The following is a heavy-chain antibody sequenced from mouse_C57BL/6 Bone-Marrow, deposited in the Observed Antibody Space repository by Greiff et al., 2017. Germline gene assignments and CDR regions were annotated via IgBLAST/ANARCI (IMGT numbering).Heavy chain of an antibody. CDR2: IWSGGSS. Sequence: VQLQQSGPGLVQPSQSLSITCTVSGFTFTSYGVHWVRQSPGKGLEWLGVIWSGGSSDYNAAFISRLGISKDNSKSQVFLKMNSLQADETAIYYWARKGDGYDEGMDYWGQGTSVTVSS. V-gene: IGHV2-2*01. CDR3: ARKGDGYDEGMDY. CDR1: GFTFTSYG. J-gene: IGHJ4*01. D-gene: IGHD2-2*01.